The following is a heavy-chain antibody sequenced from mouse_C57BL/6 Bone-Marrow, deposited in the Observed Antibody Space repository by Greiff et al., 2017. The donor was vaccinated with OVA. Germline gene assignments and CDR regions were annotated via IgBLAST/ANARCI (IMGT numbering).Heavy chain of an antibody. CDR1: GFSLTSYG. CDR3: ASDDYWFAY. V-gene: IGHV2-2*01. D-gene: IGHD2-4*01. Sequence: VKLMESGPGLVQPSQSLSITCTVSGFSLTSYGVHWVRQSPGKGLEWLGVIWSGGSTDYNAAFISRLSISKDNSKSQVFFKMNSLQADDTAIYYCASDDYWFAYWGQGTLVTVSA. J-gene: IGHJ3*01. CDR2: IWSGGST.